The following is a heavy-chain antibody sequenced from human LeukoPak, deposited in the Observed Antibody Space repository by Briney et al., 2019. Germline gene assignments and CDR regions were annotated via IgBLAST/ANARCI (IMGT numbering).Heavy chain of an antibody. V-gene: IGHV3-33*01. J-gene: IGHJ4*02. D-gene: IGHD6-13*01. CDR1: GFTFSSYG. CDR2: IWYDGSNK. CDR3: ARDHGSSSWYNY. Sequence: GGSLRLSCAASGFTFSSYGFHWVRQAPGKGLEWVALIWYDGSNKYYADSVKGRFTVSKDNSKSTLYLQMNSLRAEDTAVYYCARDHGSSSWYNYWGQGTLVTVSS.